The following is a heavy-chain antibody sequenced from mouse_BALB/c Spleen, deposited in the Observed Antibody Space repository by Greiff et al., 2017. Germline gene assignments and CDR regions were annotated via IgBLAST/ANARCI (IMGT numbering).Heavy chain of an antibody. Sequence: VQLKESGAELARPGASVKLSCKASGYTFTSYWMQWVKQRPGQGLEWIGAIYPGDGDTRYTQKFKGKATLTADKSSSTAYMQLSSLASEDSAVYYCARGYYYEDYFDYWGQGTTLTVSS. CDR3: ARGYYYEDYFDY. V-gene: IGHV1-87*01. CDR2: IYPGDGDT. J-gene: IGHJ2*01. D-gene: IGHD1-1*01. CDR1: GYTFTSYW.